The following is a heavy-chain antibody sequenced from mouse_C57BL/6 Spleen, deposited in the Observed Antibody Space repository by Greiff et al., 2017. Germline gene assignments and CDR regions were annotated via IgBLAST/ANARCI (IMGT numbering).Heavy chain of an antibody. D-gene: IGHD4-1*01. J-gene: IGHJ2*01. CDR1: GYTFTSYW. Sequence: QVQLQQSGAELVRPSSSVKLSCNASGYTFTSYWMDWVQQRPGQGLEWIGNIYPSDSANHYNQQFKDKATLTVNKASSTAYMQLSSLTSEDSAVYYCATNGGGYFDYWGQGTTLTVSA. CDR3: ATNGGGYFDY. CDR2: IYPSDSAN. V-gene: IGHV1-61*01.